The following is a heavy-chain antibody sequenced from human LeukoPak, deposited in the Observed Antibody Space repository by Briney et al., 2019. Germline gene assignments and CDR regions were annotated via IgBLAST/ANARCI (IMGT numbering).Heavy chain of an antibody. CDR1: GGTFSSYA. J-gene: IGHJ4*02. Sequence: SVTVSCKASGGTFSSYAISWVRQAPGQGLEWMGGIIPIFGTANYAQKFQGRVTITADESTSTAYMELSSLRSEDTAVYYCAVVVVTAIGSYYFDYWGQGTLVTVSS. D-gene: IGHD2-21*02. V-gene: IGHV1-69*01. CDR3: AVVVVTAIGSYYFDY. CDR2: IIPIFGTA.